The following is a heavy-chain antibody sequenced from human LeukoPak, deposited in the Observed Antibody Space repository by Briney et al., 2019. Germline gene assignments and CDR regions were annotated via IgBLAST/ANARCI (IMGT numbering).Heavy chain of an antibody. Sequence: ASVKVSCKASGGTFSSYAISWVRQAPGQGLEWMGWISAYNGNTNYAQKLQGRVTMTTDTSTSTAYMELRSLRAEDTAVYYCAKEPGQDFDYWGQGTLVTVSS. V-gene: IGHV1-18*01. CDR1: GGTFSSYA. CDR3: AKEPGQDFDY. D-gene: IGHD1-14*01. J-gene: IGHJ4*02. CDR2: ISAYNGNT.